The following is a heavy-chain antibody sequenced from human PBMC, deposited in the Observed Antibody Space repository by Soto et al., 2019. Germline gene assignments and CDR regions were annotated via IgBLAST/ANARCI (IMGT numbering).Heavy chain of an antibody. D-gene: IGHD3-3*01. CDR3: NRGPEYDLWSGYL. CDR1: GGTSTRYA. Sequence: QERLVQSGAEVRKPGSSVKVSCKVTGGTSTRYAINWVRQAPGQGLEWMGGIVPMFGTSKYAQKFQGRVTMSADTSTNIAYMKVRSLRSEDTAVYYCNRGPEYDLWSGYLWGQGTRASVSS. V-gene: IGHV1-69*06. J-gene: IGHJ1*01. CDR2: IVPMFGTS.